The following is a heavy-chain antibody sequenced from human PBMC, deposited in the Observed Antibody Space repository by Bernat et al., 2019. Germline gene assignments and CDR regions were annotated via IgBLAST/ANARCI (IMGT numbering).Heavy chain of an antibody. CDR3: ATGYCSSTSCPPGD. J-gene: IGHJ4*02. CDR1: GFTFSSYS. Sequence: EVQLVESGGGLVKPGGSLRLSCAASGFTFSSYSMNWVRQAPGKGLEWVSSISSSSSYIYYADSVKGRFTISRDNAKNSLYLQMNSLRAEDTAVYYCATGYCSSTSCPPGDWGQGTLVTGSS. CDR2: ISSSSSYI. D-gene: IGHD2-2*01. V-gene: IGHV3-21*01.